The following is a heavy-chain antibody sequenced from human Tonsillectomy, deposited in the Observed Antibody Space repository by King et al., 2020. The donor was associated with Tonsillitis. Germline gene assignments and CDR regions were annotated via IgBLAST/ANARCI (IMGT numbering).Heavy chain of an antibody. Sequence: EVQLVESGGGLVKPGGSLRLSCAASGFTFRSYTMNWVRQAPGKGLEWVSSTSSGSIYIYYADAVKGRFTISRDNAMNSLYLQMNSLRAEDTAVYYCARDPDYGCNVAAFDIWGQGTMVTVSP. D-gene: IGHD4-23*01. J-gene: IGHJ3*02. V-gene: IGHV3-21*01. CDR1: GFTFRSYT. CDR3: ARDPDYGCNVAAFDI. CDR2: TSSGSIYI.